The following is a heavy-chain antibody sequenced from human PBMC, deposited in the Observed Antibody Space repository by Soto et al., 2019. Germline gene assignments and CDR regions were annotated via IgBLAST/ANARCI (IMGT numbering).Heavy chain of an antibody. CDR2: IYYSGST. CDR3: ARARYYDILTALRWFDP. J-gene: IGHJ5*02. CDR1: GGSISSGGYY. Sequence: QVQLQESGPGLVKPSQTLSLTCTVSGGSISSGGYYWSWIRQHPGKGLEWIGYIYYSGSTYYNPSLKRRVTISVDTSKNHFSLKLSSVTAADTAVYYCARARYYDILTALRWFDPWGQGTLVTVSS. D-gene: IGHD3-9*01. V-gene: IGHV4-31*03.